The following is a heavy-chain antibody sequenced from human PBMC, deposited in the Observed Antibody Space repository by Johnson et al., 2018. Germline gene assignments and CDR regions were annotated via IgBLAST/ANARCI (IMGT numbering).Heavy chain of an antibody. V-gene: IGHV3-74*01. D-gene: IGHD3-16*02. J-gene: IGHJ3*02. CDR1: GFTFSRYW. CDR2: INSDESST. CDR3: AREAPPFGGGIEDAFDI. Sequence: EVQLLESGGGLIQPGGSLRLSCAASGFTFSRYWMHWVRQAPGKGLVWVSHINSDESSTTYADSVKGRFTLSRDNSKNTLYLQMNSLKTEDTAVYYCAREAPPFGGGIEDAFDIWGQGTMVTVSS.